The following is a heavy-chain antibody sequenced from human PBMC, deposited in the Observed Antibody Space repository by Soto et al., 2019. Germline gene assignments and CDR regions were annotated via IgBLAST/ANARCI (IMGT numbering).Heavy chain of an antibody. CDR1: GFSLSTSGVG. CDR2: IYWDDDK. D-gene: IGHD6-6*01. Sequence: QITLKESGPTLVKHTQTLTLTCTFSGFSLSTSGVGVGWIRQPPGKALEWLALIYWDDDKRYSPSLNSRLTITKDTYKNQVVLTMTNMDPVDTATYYCAHSRPPRLLDYWGQGTLVTVSS. V-gene: IGHV2-5*02. J-gene: IGHJ4*02. CDR3: AHSRPPRLLDY.